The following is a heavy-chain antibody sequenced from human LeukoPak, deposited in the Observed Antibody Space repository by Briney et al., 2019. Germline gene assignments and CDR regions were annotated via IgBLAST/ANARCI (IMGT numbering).Heavy chain of an antibody. CDR3: ARSGVPGAMTWFDP. J-gene: IGHJ5*02. Sequence: GESLKISCKGSGYSFSNYWIGWVRQMPGKGLEWMGIIYPGDSDTRYSPSFQGQVTISADESINTAYLQWRSLKASDTAMYYCARSGVPGAMTWFDPWGQGTLVTVSS. D-gene: IGHD2-2*01. CDR2: IYPGDSDT. V-gene: IGHV5-51*01. CDR1: GYSFSNYW.